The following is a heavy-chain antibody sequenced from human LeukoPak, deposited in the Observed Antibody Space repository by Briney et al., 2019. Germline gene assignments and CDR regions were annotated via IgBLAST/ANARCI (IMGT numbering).Heavy chain of an antibody. CDR2: ISSSSSTI. CDR3: ARDPSPSYDSWTSFDY. V-gene: IGHV3-48*01. CDR1: GFTFSSYS. J-gene: IGHJ4*02. Sequence: PGGSLRLSCAASGFTFSSYSMNWVRQAPGKGLEWVSYISSSSSTIYYADSVKGRFTISRDNAKNSLYLQMNSLRAEDTAVYYCARDPSPSYDSWTSFDYWGQGTLVTVSS. D-gene: IGHD3-22*01.